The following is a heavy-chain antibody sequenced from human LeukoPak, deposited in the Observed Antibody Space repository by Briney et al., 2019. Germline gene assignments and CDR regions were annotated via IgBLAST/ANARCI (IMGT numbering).Heavy chain of an antibody. CDR3: AKDIEGTSGPYFDY. D-gene: IGHD3-3*01. CDR1: GFSFDDFA. Sequence: GGSLRLSCAASGFSFDDFAMHWVRQAPGKGLEWVSTINWNSGSIAYADSVKGRFTISRDNAMNSLYLQMSSLTAEDTALYYCAKDIEGTSGPYFDYWGQGTQVTVSS. J-gene: IGHJ4*02. CDR2: INWNSGSI. V-gene: IGHV3-9*01.